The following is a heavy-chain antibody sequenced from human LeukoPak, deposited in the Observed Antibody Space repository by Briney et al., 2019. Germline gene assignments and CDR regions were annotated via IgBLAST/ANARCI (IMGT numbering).Heavy chain of an antibody. V-gene: IGHV4-39*07. CDR2: IYYSGST. Sequence: SETLSLTCTVSGGSISSSSYYWGWIRQPPGKGLEWIGSIYYSGSTYYSPSLKSRVTISLDTSKMQFSLKLTSVTAPDTAVYYCARSSRYNSAWFLYWGRGTLVTVSS. CDR3: ARSSRYNSAWFLY. J-gene: IGHJ4*02. CDR1: GGSISSSSYY. D-gene: IGHD6-19*01.